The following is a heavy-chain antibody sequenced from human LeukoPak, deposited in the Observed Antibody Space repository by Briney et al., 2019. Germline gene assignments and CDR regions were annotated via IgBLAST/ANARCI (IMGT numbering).Heavy chain of an antibody. D-gene: IGHD2-15*01. J-gene: IGHJ5*02. Sequence: SETLSLTCAVSGVSISSYYWSWVRQPPGKGLEWVGYIYYSGSTNYNPSLKSGVTIPSNESTNQFSLKLRSVTPADPPAYYCSRDDAAHQPRFDPWGQGTLVTVP. CDR3: SRDDAAHQPRFDP. CDR1: GVSISSYY. V-gene: IGHV4-59*01. CDR2: IYYSGST.